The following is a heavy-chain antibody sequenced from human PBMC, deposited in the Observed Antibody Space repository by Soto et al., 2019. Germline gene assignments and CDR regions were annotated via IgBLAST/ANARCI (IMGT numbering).Heavy chain of an antibody. Sequence: EVQLLESGGGLVQPGGSLRLSCAASGFTISTYAMSWVRQAPGKGLEWVSGISGSGHITYYADSVKGRFTISRDISKNTLYLQMSSLRAEDTAAYHCAKSLRTTVTTGFWFDPWGQGTLVTVSS. V-gene: IGHV3-23*01. CDR1: GFTISTYA. J-gene: IGHJ5*02. CDR3: AKSLRTTVTTGFWFDP. D-gene: IGHD4-17*01. CDR2: ISGSGHIT.